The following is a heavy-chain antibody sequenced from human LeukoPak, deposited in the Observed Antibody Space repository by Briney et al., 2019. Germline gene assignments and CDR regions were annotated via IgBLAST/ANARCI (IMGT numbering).Heavy chain of an antibody. J-gene: IGHJ4*02. Sequence: ASVNVSCKASGYTFTNYGITWVRQAPGQGLEWMGWISAYSSKTNYPQKFQGRVTITRDTSASTAYMELISLRPEDTAVYYCARGGAATQWNYFDYWGQGTLVPVSS. CDR2: ISAYSSKT. CDR3: ARGGAATQWNYFDY. V-gene: IGHV1-18*01. CDR1: GYTFTNYG. D-gene: IGHD2-15*01.